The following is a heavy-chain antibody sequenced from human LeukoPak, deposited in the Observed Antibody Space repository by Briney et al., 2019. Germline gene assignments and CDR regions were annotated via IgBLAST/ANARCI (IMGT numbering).Heavy chain of an antibody. CDR3: ARGRGYCTPTTCSYFDY. J-gene: IGHJ4*03. V-gene: IGHV3-48*01. Sequence: TGESLRLSCAASGFTFSTYHMIWVRQAPGKGLEWLSYINSGSDIIYYADSVKGRFTISRDNAKNSMNSLTVEDTAVYYCARGRGYCTPTTCSYFDYWRQGTLVTVSS. D-gene: IGHD2-8*01. CDR1: GFTFSTYH. CDR2: INSGSDII.